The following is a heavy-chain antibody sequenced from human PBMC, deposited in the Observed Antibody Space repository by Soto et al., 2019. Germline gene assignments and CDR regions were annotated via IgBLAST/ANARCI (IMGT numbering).Heavy chain of an antibody. CDR2: IYPGDSHT. CDR1: GYSFTSYW. V-gene: IGHV5-51*01. D-gene: IGHD3-22*01. Sequence: GESLKSAGKGSGYSFTSYWIGWVRQMPGKGLEWIVIIYPGDSHTRHSQSFDGQVIISSDKSISPPYVQLTSLHAMDSVMYYCARPGSSYYDSSGYWVGAFDIRGQRTMVAVSS. J-gene: IGHJ3*02. CDR3: ARPGSSYYDSSGYWVGAFDI.